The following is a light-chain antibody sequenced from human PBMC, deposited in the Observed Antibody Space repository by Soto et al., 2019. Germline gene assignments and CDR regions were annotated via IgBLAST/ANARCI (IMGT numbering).Light chain of an antibody. CDR1: SSNIGSNT. CDR3: AAWDDSLNGYV. CDR2: SNN. Sequence: QSVLTQPPSASGTPGQRVTISCSGSSSNIGSNTVNWYQQLPGTAPKLLSYSNNQRPSGVPDRFSGSKSGTSASLAIGGLQSEDEADYYCAAWDDSLNGYVFGTGTKVTVL. J-gene: IGLJ1*01. V-gene: IGLV1-44*01.